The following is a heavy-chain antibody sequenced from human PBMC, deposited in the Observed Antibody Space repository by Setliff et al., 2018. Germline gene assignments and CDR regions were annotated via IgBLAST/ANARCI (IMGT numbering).Heavy chain of an antibody. V-gene: IGHV1-69*05. J-gene: IGHJ4*02. CDR1: GGTFSSYA. CDR3: ARDRDSSGYPYYFDY. D-gene: IGHD3-22*01. Sequence: SVKVSCKASGGTFSSYAISWVRQAPGQGLEWMGRIIPIFGTANYAQKFQGWVTMTRDTSISTAYMELSRLRSDDTAVYYCARDRDSSGYPYYFDYWGQGTLVTVSS. CDR2: IIPIFGTA.